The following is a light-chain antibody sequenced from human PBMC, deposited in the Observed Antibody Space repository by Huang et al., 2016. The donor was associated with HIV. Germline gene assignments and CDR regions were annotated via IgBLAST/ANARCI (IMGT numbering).Light chain of an antibody. J-gene: IGKJ3*01. V-gene: IGKV3-11*01. CDR1: QNLSNY. CDR3: QQRSNWLFT. Sequence: EIVLTQSPATLSLSPGERATLSCRASQNLSNYLAWYQQKPGQAPRLLIYDTSDRATGIPARFSGSGSGTYFTLTISSLEPEDCAVYYCQQRSNWLFTFGPGTKVDIK. CDR2: DTS.